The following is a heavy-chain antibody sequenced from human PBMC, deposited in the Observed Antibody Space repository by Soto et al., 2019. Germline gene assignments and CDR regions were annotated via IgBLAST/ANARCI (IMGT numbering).Heavy chain of an antibody. V-gene: IGHV3-66*01. D-gene: IGHD3-16*01. J-gene: IGHJ4*02. Sequence: EVQLVESGGGLVQPGGSLRLSCAASGFTVSSNYMSWVRQAPGKGLEWVSVIYSGGSTYYADSVKGRFTISRDNSKNTLYLQMNSLRAEDTAVYYCARVFASAAVGGGTVDYWGQGTLVTVSS. CDR2: IYSGGST. CDR1: GFTVSSNY. CDR3: ARVFASAAVGGGTVDY.